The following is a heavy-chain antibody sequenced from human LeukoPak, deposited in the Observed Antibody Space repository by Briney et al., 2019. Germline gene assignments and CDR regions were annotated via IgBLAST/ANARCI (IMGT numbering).Heavy chain of an antibody. D-gene: IGHD2-2*01. V-gene: IGHV3-9*01. CDR2: ISWNSGSI. CDR1: GFTFDDYA. CDR3: AKLSREYQLLSYFDY. Sequence: GRSLRLSCAASGFTFDDYAMHWVRQAPGKGLEWVSGISWNSGSIGYADSVKGRFTIPRDNAKNSLYLQMNSLRAEDTALYYCAKLSREYQLLSYFDYWGQGTLVTVSS. J-gene: IGHJ4*02.